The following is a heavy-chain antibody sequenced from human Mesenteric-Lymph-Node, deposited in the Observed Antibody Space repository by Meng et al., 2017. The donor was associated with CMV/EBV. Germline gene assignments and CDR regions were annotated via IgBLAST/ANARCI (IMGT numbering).Heavy chain of an antibody. CDR1: GGSISSYY. J-gene: IGHJ6*02. Sequence: SETLSLTCTVSGGSISSYYWSWIRQPPGKGLEWIGYIYYSGSTTYNPSLKSRVTISVDTSKNQFSLKLSSVTAADTAVYYCARVGDIVVVPAAISMDVWGQGTTVTVSS. CDR2: IYYSGST. V-gene: IGHV4-59*12. CDR3: ARVGDIVVVPAAISMDV. D-gene: IGHD2-2*02.